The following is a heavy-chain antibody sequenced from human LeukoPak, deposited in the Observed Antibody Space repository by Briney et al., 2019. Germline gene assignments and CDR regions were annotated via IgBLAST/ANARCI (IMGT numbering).Heavy chain of an antibody. CDR1: GFTFSSYA. J-gene: IGHJ3*02. CDR3: AKVEVRFLEWLFKRRAPDDAFDI. D-gene: IGHD3-3*01. V-gene: IGHV3-23*01. Sequence: AGGSLRLSCAASGFTFSSYAMSWVRQAPGKGLEWVSAISGSGGSTYYADSVKGRFTISRDNSKNTLYLQMNSLRAEDTAVYYCAKVEVRFLEWLFKRRAPDDAFDIWGQGTMVTVSS. CDR2: ISGSGGST.